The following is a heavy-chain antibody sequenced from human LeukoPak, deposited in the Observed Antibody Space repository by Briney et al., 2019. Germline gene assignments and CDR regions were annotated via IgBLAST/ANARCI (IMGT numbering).Heavy chain of an antibody. V-gene: IGHV3-66*01. CDR2: IYSGGST. CDR1: GFTVSTNY. J-gene: IGHJ3*02. D-gene: IGHD2-2*01. Sequence: GGSLRLSCAVSGFTVSTNYMSWVRQAPGKGLEWVSVIYSGGSTYYADSVKGGFTISRDNSKNTLYLQMNSLRAEDTAVYYCASAESVVLAGSRLDIWGQGTMVTVSS. CDR3: ASAESVVLAGSRLDI.